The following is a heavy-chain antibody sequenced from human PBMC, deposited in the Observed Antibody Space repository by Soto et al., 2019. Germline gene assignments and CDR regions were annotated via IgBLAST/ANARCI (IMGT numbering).Heavy chain of an antibody. V-gene: IGHV4-30-2*01. J-gene: IGHJ4*02. CDR2: IYPSGST. D-gene: IGHD2-21*02. CDR3: SSGLVTTLHY. Sequence: QLQLQESGSGLVKPSQTLSLTCAVSGCSISSGGYSWSWIRQPPGKGLEWIGYIYPSGSTYYNPSSKSRVHLSVDRSKRQFSLKLSSVAAADKAVYYCSSGLVTTLHYWGKGTLVTVSS. CDR1: GCSISSGGYS.